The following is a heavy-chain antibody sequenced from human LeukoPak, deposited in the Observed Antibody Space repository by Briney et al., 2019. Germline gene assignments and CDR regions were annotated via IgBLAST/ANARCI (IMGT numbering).Heavy chain of an antibody. CDR3: ATGYCSSTNCRIDY. V-gene: IGHV1-18*01. J-gene: IGHJ4*02. Sequence: ASVKVSCKASGGTFSNYAISWVRQAPGQGLEWMGWIRVYNGDTNYAQKLQGRVTMTTDTSTSTAYMELRSLRSDDTAVYYCATGYCSSTNCRIDYWGQGTLVSVSS. CDR1: GGTFSNYA. CDR2: IRVYNGDT. D-gene: IGHD2-2*03.